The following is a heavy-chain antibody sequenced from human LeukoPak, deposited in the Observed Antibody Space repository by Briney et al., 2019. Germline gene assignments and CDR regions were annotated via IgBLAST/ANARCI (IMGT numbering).Heavy chain of an antibody. D-gene: IGHD2-15*01. CDR3: AKDGLGYCSGGSCYSYAFDI. CDR2: ISSTGGTI. V-gene: IGHV3-48*01. J-gene: IGHJ3*02. Sequence: PGGSLRLSCAASGFTFRNYLMNWVRQAPGKGLEWVSFISSTGGTIYYADSVKGRFTVSRDNGKNSLLLQMNSLRAEDTALYYCAKDGLGYCSGGSCYSYAFDIWGQGTMVTVSS. CDR1: GFTFRNYL.